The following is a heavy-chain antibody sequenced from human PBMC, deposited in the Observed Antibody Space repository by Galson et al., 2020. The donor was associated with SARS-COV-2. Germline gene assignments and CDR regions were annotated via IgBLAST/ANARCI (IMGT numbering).Heavy chain of an antibody. V-gene: IGHV4-31*03. Sequence: SETLSLTCTVSGGSISSGGYYWSWIRQHPGKGLEWISYIYYSGSTYYNPSLKSRVTITVDTSKNQFSLKLSSVTAADTAVYYSARDRIVGATPYYYYYGMDVGGQGTTVTVSS. D-gene: IGHD1-26*01. J-gene: IGHJ6*02. CDR2: IYYSGST. CDR1: GGSISSGGYY. CDR3: ARDRIVGATPYYYYYGMDV.